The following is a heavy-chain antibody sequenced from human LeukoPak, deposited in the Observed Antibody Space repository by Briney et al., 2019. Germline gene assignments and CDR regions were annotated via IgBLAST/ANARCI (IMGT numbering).Heavy chain of an antibody. CDR1: GFTFSNYG. J-gene: IGHJ4*02. D-gene: IGHD6-13*01. Sequence: GGSLRLSCVASGFTFSNYGMHWVRQAPGKGLEWVAVISSDGSNKYYADSVKGRFTISRDDSKNTLYLQVNSLRAEDTAVYYCVRDNPRQQGFAYWGQGTLVTVSS. CDR2: ISSDGSNK. V-gene: IGHV3-30*03. CDR3: VRDNPRQQGFAY.